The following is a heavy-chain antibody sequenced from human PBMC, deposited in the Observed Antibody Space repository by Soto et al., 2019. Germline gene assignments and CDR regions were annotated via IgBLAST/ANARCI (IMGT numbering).Heavy chain of an antibody. V-gene: IGHV4-59*08. CDR1: GGSISSYY. J-gene: IGHJ4*02. CDR2: IYYSGST. Sequence: SETLSLTCTVSGGSISSYYWSWIRQPPGKGLKWIGYIYYSGSTNYNPSLKIRITISVDTSKNQFSLKLNSVTAVDTVVYYCARLWGYGSGALYYFDYWGQGTLVTVS. CDR3: ARLWGYGSGALYYFDY. D-gene: IGHD3-10*01.